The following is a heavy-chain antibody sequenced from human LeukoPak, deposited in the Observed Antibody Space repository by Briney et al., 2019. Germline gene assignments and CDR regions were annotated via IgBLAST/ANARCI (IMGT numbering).Heavy chain of an antibody. CDR1: GFTFSSYS. V-gene: IGHV3-21*01. J-gene: IGHJ4*02. CDR2: IGSSSSYI. D-gene: IGHD5-18*01. CDR3: AASTKHTAMVDY. Sequence: GGSLRLSYAASGFTFSSYSMNWVRQAPGKGLEWVSSIGSSSSYIYYADSVKGRFTISRDNAKNSLYLQMNSLRAEGTAVYYCAASTKHTAMVDYWGQGTLVTVSS.